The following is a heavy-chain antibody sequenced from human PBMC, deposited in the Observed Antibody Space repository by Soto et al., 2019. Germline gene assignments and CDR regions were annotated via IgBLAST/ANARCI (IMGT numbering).Heavy chain of an antibody. CDR1: GGTFSSYT. Sequence: QVQLVQSGAEVKKPGSSVKVSCKASGGTFSSYTISWVRQAPGQGLEWMGRIIPILGIANYAQKFQGRVTIAADKSTSTAYMELSSLRSEDTAVYYCTRDGTTGSYYGMDVWGQGTTVTVSS. CDR3: TRDGTTGSYYGMDV. CDR2: IIPILGIA. D-gene: IGHD1-1*01. J-gene: IGHJ6*02. V-gene: IGHV1-69*08.